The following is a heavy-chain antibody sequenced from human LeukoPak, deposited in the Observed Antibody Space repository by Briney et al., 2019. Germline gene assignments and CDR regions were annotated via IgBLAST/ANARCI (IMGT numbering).Heavy chain of an antibody. CDR3: ARDKRRRFFDWLFIDY. D-gene: IGHD3-9*01. CDR2: ISYDGSNT. V-gene: IGHV3-30*04. J-gene: IGHJ4*02. Sequence: SGGSLRLSCAASGFTFSTSAMHWVRQAPGKGLEWVAVISYDGSNTYYADSVKGRFTISRDNFNNTLYLQMNGLRAEDTAEYYCARDKRRRFFDWLFIDYWGQGTLVTVSS. CDR1: GFTFSTSA.